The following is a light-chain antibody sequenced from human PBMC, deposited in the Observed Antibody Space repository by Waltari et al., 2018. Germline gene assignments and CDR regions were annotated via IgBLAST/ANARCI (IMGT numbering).Light chain of an antibody. CDR2: DAS. Sequence: DIQMTQSPSSLSASIVDRVTITCQASQDIINYLNWYQQTPGKAPKLLIYDASNLATGVPSRFSGGGSGTDFSLTITSLHPEDIATYFCQQYENLPYTFGQGTKLEIK. CDR1: QDIINY. J-gene: IGKJ2*01. V-gene: IGKV1-33*01. CDR3: QQYENLPYT.